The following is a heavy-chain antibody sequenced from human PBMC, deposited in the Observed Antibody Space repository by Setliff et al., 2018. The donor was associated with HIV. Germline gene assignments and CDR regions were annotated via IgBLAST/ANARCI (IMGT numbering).Heavy chain of an antibody. D-gene: IGHD6-19*01. Sequence: SETLSLTCAVYGGSFSGFYWNWIRQPPGKELEWIGEINHSGSTNYNPSLKSRVTISVDTSKNQFSLRLSSVIAADTAVYYCARGPPGSSIGWYVGYWGQGTLVTVSS. CDR3: ARGPPGSSIGWYVGY. J-gene: IGHJ4*02. CDR2: INHSGST. V-gene: IGHV4-34*01. CDR1: GGSFSGFY.